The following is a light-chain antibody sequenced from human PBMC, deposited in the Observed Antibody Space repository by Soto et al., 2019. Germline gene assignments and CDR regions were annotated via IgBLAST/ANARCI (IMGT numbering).Light chain of an antibody. CDR2: DVS. CDR3: SSYTNNLGV. J-gene: IGLJ1*01. V-gene: IGLV2-14*01. Sequence: QSVLTQPASASGSPGQSITISCTGTSSDVGGYNYVSWYQQYPGKVPKLIIFDVSNRPSGVSNRFSGSKSGNTASLTISGLQAEDEADYYCSSYTNNLGVFGTGIKVTVL. CDR1: SSDVGGYNY.